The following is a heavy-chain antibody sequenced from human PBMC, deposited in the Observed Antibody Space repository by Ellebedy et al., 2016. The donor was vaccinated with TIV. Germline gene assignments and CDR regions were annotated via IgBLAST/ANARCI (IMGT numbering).Heavy chain of an antibody. CDR3: AREVLGYGDYVGNWFDP. J-gene: IGHJ5*02. D-gene: IGHD4-17*01. Sequence: GESLKISCAASGFTFSSYGMHWVRQAPGKGLEWVAVIWYDGSNKYYADSVKGRFTISRDNSKNTLYLQMNSLRAEDTAVYYCAREVLGYGDYVGNWFDPWGQGTLVTVSS. V-gene: IGHV3-33*01. CDR1: GFTFSSYG. CDR2: IWYDGSNK.